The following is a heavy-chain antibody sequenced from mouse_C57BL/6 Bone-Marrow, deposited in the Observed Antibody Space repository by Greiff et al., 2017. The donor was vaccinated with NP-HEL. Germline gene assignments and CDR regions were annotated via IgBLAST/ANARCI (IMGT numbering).Heavy chain of an antibody. D-gene: IGHD2-5*01. J-gene: IGHJ3*01. CDR2: ILPGSGST. CDR1: GYTFTGYW. V-gene: IGHV1-9*01. Sequence: QVQLQQSGAELMKPGASVKLSCKATGYTFTGYWIEWVKQRPGHGLEWIGEILPGSGSTNYNEKFKCKATFTADTSSNTAYMQLSSLTTADADIYCGALSYSNSWFAYWGQGTLVTVSS. CDR3: ALSYSNSWFAY.